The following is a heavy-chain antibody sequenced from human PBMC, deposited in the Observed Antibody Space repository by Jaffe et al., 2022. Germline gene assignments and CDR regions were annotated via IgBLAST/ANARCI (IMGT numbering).Heavy chain of an antibody. J-gene: IGHJ4*02. CDR3: ARDYLKSQYSSGSVELLGY. Sequence: QVQLVQSGAEVKKPGSSVKVSCKASGGTFSSYAISWVRQAPGQGLEWMGGIIPIFGTANYAQKFQGRVTITADESTSTAYMELSSLRSEDTAVYYCARDYLKSQYSSGSVELLGYWGQGTLVTVSS. CDR2: IIPIFGTA. V-gene: IGHV1-69*01. D-gene: IGHD6-19*01. CDR1: GGTFSSYA.